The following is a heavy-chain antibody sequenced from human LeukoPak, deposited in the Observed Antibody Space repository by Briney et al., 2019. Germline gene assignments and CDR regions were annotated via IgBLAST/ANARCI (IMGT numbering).Heavy chain of an antibody. Sequence: GGSLILSCAASGFTFSSYSMNWVRQAPGKGLEWVSSISSSISSIYYADSLKGRFTISRDNAKNSLYLQMNSLRAEDTAVYYCARDYYGDYALDYWGQGTLVTVSS. V-gene: IGHV3-21*01. CDR3: ARDYYGDYALDY. CDR1: GFTFSSYS. CDR2: ISSSISSI. J-gene: IGHJ4*02. D-gene: IGHD4-17*01.